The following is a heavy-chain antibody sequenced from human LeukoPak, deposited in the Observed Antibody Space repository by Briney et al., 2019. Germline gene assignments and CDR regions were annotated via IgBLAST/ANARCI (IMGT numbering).Heavy chain of an antibody. Sequence: GGTLRLSCAASGFTFSTYGMSWVRQAPGKGLQWVSTIPSGGGTYYADSVKGRFTISRDNSKNTLYLQMNSLRAEDTAVYYCAREDSNSGSYSWGQGTLVTVSS. CDR2: IPSGGGT. J-gene: IGHJ4*02. CDR1: GFTFSTYG. CDR3: AREDSNSGSYS. D-gene: IGHD1-26*01. V-gene: IGHV3-23*01.